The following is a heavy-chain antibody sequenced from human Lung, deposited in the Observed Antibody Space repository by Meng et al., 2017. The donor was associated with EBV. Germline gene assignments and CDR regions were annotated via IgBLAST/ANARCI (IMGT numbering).Heavy chain of an antibody. J-gene: IGHJ4*02. CDR3: ASESGRGFTPDY. Sequence: QVELLQSGGEVKKPGSSGKVSCRTSGGTFRSDAVSWVRQAPGQGLEWMGGLIPMVGAPHYAQKFQGRVTIIADESTSTHSMELNSLRSEDTAMYYCASESGRGFTPDYWGQGTLVTVS. V-gene: IGHV1-69*01. CDR1: GGTFRSDA. CDR2: LIPMVGAP. D-gene: IGHD3-10*01.